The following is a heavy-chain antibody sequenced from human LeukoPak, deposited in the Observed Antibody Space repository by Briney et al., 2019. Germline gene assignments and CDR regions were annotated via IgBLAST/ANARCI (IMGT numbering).Heavy chain of an antibody. V-gene: IGHV1-2*02. CDR2: INPNSGGT. CDR1: GYTFTSYD. J-gene: IGHJ6*02. Sequence: ASVKVSCKASGYTFTSYDINWVRQATGQGLEWMGWINPNSGGTNYAQKFQGRVTMTRDTSISTAYMELSRLRSDDTAVYYCASNYDSSGYYYKRLNYYYYGMDVWGQGTTVTVSS. CDR3: ASNYDSSGYYYKRLNYYYYGMDV. D-gene: IGHD3-22*01.